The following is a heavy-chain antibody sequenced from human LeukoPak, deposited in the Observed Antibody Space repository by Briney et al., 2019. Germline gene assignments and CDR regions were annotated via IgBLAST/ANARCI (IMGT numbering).Heavy chain of an antibody. CDR1: GFTFSSYG. V-gene: IGHV3-33*01. CDR3: ARGNDYGDYSNWFDP. D-gene: IGHD4-17*01. J-gene: IGHJ5*02. Sequence: GGSLRLSCAASGFTFSSYGMHWVRQAPGKGLEWVAVIWYDGSNKYYADPVKGRFTISRDNSKNTLYLQMNSLRAEDTAVYYCARGNDYGDYSNWFDPWGQGTLVTVSS. CDR2: IWYDGSNK.